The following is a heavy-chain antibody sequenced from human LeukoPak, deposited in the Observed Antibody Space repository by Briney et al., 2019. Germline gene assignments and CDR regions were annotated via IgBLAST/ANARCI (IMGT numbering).Heavy chain of an antibody. D-gene: IGHD3-16*01. V-gene: IGHV3-7*03. CDR3: AREGRGRCDAFDI. Sequence: PGGSLRLSCAASGFTFSSYWMSWVRQAPGKGLEWVANIKQDGSEKYYVDSVKGRFTISRDNAKNSLYLQMNSLRAEDTAVYYCAREGRGRCDAFDIWGQGTMVTVSS. J-gene: IGHJ3*02. CDR2: IKQDGSEK. CDR1: GFTFSSYW.